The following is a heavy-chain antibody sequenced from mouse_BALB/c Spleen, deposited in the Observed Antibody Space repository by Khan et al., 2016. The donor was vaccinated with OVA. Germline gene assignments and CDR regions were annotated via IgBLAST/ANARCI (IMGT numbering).Heavy chain of an antibody. V-gene: IGHV3-6*02. Sequence: EVQLQQSGPGLVKPSQSLSLTCSVTGYSITSGYYWNWIRQFPGNKLEWMGYKVYDGSNNYNPSLKNRISITRDTSKNQFFLQLNSGITEDTATYYCARVGRWCAHWGHGTLVTVSA. CDR1: GYSITSGYY. CDR2: KVYDGSN. J-gene: IGHJ3*01. CDR3: ARVGRWCAH. D-gene: IGHD4-1*01.